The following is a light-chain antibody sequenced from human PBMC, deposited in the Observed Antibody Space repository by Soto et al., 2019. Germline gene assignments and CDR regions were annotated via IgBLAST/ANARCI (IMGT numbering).Light chain of an antibody. CDR3: CSYAGDNTYV. V-gene: IGLV2-23*01. CDR2: EGN. CDR1: SSDVGGYNL. Sequence: QSALTQPASVSGSPGQSVTISCIGTSSDVGGYNLVSWFQQHPGKAPTLIVYEGNKRPSGVSDRFSDSKSGNTASLTISGLQAEDEADYYCCSYAGDNTYVFGSGTKVTVL. J-gene: IGLJ1*01.